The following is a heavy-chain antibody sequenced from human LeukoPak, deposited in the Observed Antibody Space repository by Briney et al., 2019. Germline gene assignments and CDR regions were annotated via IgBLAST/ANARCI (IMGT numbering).Heavy chain of an antibody. CDR1: GYTFTSYY. J-gene: IGHJ4*02. CDR3: ASKGIAVAGNYSDY. CDR2: INPSGGST. D-gene: IGHD6-19*01. Sequence: GASVKVSCKASGYTFTSYYMHWVRQAPGQGLEWMGIINPSGGSTSYAQKLQGRVTMTTDTSTSTAYMELRSLRSDDTAVYYCASKGIAVAGNYSDYWGQGTLVTVSS. V-gene: IGHV1-46*01.